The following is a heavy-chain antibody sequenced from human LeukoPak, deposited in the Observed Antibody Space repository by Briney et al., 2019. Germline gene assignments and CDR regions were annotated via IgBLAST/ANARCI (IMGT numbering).Heavy chain of an antibody. CDR1: GFTFSNYG. CDR2: IYSGGTT. CDR3: GRDVGP. J-gene: IGHJ5*02. V-gene: IGHV3-53*01. Sequence: GGTLRLSCAASGFTFSNYGMIWVRQAAGKGLEWVSVIYSGGTTYYANSVKGRFTISRDSSKNTMYLQMNSLRVEDTAMYYCGRDVGPWGQGTLVTVSS.